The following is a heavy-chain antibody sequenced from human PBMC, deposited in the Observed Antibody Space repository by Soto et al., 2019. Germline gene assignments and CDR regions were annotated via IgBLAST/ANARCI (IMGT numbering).Heavy chain of an antibody. J-gene: IGHJ3*02. CDR3: ARDIAAAGEDAFDI. CDR1: GYTFTGYY. D-gene: IGHD6-13*01. CDR2: INPNSGGT. Sequence: ASVKVSCKASGYTFTGYYMHWVRQAPGQGLEWMGWINPNSGGTNHAQKFQGRVTMTRDTSISTAYMELSRLRSDDTAVYYCARDIAAAGEDAFDIWGQGTMVTVSS. V-gene: IGHV1-2*02.